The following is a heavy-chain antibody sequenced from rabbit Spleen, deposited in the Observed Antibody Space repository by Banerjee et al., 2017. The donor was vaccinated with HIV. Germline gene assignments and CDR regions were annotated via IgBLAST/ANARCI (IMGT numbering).Heavy chain of an antibody. D-gene: IGHD4-2*01. CDR2: IDVTKYGTT. Sequence: QEQLVESGGGLVQPGGSLKLSCKASGFTLSSYYMNWVRQAPGKGLEWIACIDVTKYGTTYYASWAKGRFTISKTSSTTVTLQMTSLTAADTATYFCARDAAGREDFNLWGPGTLVTVS. CDR1: GFTLSSYYM. V-gene: IGHV1S45*01. CDR3: ARDAAGREDFNL. J-gene: IGHJ4*01.